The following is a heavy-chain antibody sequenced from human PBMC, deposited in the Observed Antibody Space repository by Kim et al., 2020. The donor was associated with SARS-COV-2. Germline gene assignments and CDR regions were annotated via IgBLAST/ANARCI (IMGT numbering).Heavy chain of an antibody. D-gene: IGHD3-16*01. V-gene: IGHV4-34*01. Sequence: SETLSLTCAVYGGSFSGYYWSWIRQPPGKGLEWIGEINHSGSTNYNPSLKSRVTISVDTSKNQFSLKLSSVTAADTAVYYCARGLNDYVWGSLAPICTSFDYWGQGTLVTVSS. CDR2: INHSGST. J-gene: IGHJ4*02. CDR1: GGSFSGYY. CDR3: ARGLNDYVWGSLAPICTSFDY.